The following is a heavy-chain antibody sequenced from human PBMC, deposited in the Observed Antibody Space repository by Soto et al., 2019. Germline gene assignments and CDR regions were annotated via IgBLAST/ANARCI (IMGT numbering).Heavy chain of an antibody. CDR1: GYTFTIYA. D-gene: IGHD2-15*01. CDR3: ARATSGYCSGGSCYSGGWFDP. V-gene: IGHV1-2*04. J-gene: IGHJ5*02. Sequence: ASVKVSCKASGYTFTIYAMHWVRQAPGQGLEWMGWINPNSGGTNYAQKFQGWVTMTRDTSISTAYMELSRLRSDDTAVYYCARATSGYCSGGSCYSGGWFDPWGQGTLVTVSS. CDR2: INPNSGGT.